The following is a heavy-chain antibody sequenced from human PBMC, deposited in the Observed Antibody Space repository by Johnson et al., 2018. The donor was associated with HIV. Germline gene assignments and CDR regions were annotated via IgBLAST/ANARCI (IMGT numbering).Heavy chain of an antibody. CDR1: GFTFSSYG. CDR2: IRYDGSNK. J-gene: IGHJ3*02. V-gene: IGHV3-30*02. D-gene: IGHD3-22*01. CDR3: ARGAYDSDAFDI. Sequence: VQVVESGGGVVQPGGSLRLSCAASGFTFSSYGMHWVRQAPGKGLEWVAFIRYDGSNKYYADSVKGRFTISRDNSKNTLYLQMNSLRAEDTAVYYCARGAYDSDAFDIWGQGTMVTVSS.